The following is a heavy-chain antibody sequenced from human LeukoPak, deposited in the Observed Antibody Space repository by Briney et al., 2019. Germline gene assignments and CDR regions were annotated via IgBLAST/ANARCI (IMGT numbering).Heavy chain of an antibody. CDR1: GDSVSSNSAA. CDR2: TYYRSKWYN. V-gene: IGHV6-1*01. D-gene: IGHD2-2*01. CDR3: ARASGGYCSSTSCYAFDY. J-gene: IGHJ4*02. Sequence: SQTPSLTCAISGDSVSSNSAAWNWIRQSPSRGLEWLGRTYYRSKWYNDYAVSVKSRITINPDTSKNQFSLQRNSVTPEDTAVYYCARASGGYCSSTSCYAFDYWGQGTLVTVSS.